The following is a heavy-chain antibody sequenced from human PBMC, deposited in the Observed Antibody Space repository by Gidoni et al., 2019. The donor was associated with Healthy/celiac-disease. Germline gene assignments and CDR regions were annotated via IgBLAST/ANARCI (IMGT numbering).Heavy chain of an antibody. V-gene: IGHV3-30-3*01. J-gene: IGHJ4*02. D-gene: IGHD1-20*01. CDR1: GFTFSSYA. CDR2: ISYAGLHK. CDR3: ARSVSRGYFDY. Sequence: QMQLVESGGGVVQPGRSLRLSCAAAGFTFSSYAMHWGRQSPGKGLEWVAVISYAGLHKYYADSVKGRFTISRDNSKTPLYLQMNSLRAEDTAVYYCARSVSRGYFDYWGQGTLVTVSS.